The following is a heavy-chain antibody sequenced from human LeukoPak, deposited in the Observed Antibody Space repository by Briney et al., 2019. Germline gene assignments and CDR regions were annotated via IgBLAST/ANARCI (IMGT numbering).Heavy chain of an antibody. J-gene: IGHJ4*02. CDR1: GFTFSSYG. Sequence: PGGSLRLSCAASGFTFSSYGMHWVRQAPGKGLEWVAVIWYDGSNKYYADSVKGRFTISRDNSKNTLYLQMNSLRAEDTAVYYCARDGYDSSGYTPFDYWGQGTLVTVSS. V-gene: IGHV3-33*01. D-gene: IGHD3-22*01. CDR3: ARDGYDSSGYTPFDY. CDR2: IWYDGSNK.